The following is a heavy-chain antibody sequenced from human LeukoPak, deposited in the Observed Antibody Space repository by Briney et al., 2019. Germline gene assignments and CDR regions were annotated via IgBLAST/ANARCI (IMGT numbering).Heavy chain of an antibody. CDR3: ARTVDTAMSFRFDP. D-gene: IGHD5-18*01. CDR2: ISAYNGNT. Sequence: AASVKVSCKASGYTFTSYGISWVRQAPGQGLEWMGWISAYNGNTNYAQKLQGRVTMTTDTSTSTAYMELRSLRSDDTAVYYCARTVDTAMSFRFDPWGQGTLVTVSS. J-gene: IGHJ5*02. CDR1: GYTFTSYG. V-gene: IGHV1-18*01.